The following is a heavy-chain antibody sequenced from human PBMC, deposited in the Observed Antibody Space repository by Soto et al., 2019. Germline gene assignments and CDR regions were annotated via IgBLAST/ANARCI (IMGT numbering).Heavy chain of an antibody. CDR2: IYPGDSDT. V-gene: IGHV5-51*01. CDR1: GYSFTSYW. D-gene: IGHD3-22*01. CDR3: GRLNYYDCSAGYFDY. Sequence: GESLKISCKGSGYSFTSYWIGWVRQMPGKGLEWMGIIYPGDSDTRYNPSFQGQVTISADKSISTAYLQWSRLKASDTAMYYCGRLNYYDCSAGYFDYWGQGTLGAVAS. J-gene: IGHJ4*02.